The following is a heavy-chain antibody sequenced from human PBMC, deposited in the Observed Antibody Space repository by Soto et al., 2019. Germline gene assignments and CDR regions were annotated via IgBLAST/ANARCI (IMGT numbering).Heavy chain of an antibody. J-gene: IGHJ3*02. D-gene: IGHD3-22*01. V-gene: IGHV4-59*08. CDR1: GGSISSYY. Sequence: TLSLTCTVSGGSISSYYWSWIRQPPGKGLEWIGYIYYSGSTNYNPSLKSRVTISVDTSKNQFSLKLSSVTAADTAVYYCARLVTMIEPGAFDIWGQGTMVTVSS. CDR3: ARLVTMIEPGAFDI. CDR2: IYYSGST.